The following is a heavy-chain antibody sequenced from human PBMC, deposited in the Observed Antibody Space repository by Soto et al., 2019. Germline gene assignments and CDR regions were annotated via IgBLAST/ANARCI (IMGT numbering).Heavy chain of an antibody. CDR3: AVGYCSGGSCYSYNY. Sequence: GASVKVSCKASGYTFTGYYMHWVRQAPGQGLELMGWINPNSGGTNYAQKFQGRVTMTRDTSISTAYMELSRLRSDDTAVYYCAVGYCSGGSCYSYNYWGQGXLVTVSS. CDR2: INPNSGGT. D-gene: IGHD2-15*01. J-gene: IGHJ4*02. CDR1: GYTFTGYY. V-gene: IGHV1-2*02.